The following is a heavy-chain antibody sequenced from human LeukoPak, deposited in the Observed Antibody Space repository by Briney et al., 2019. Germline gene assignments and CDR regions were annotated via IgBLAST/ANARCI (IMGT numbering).Heavy chain of an antibody. CDR1: GYSFTSYW. V-gene: IGHV5-51*01. D-gene: IGHD2-15*01. J-gene: IGHJ4*02. CDR2: IYPGDSDT. Sequence: GESLKISCKAFGYSFTSYWIGWVRQMPGKGLEWMGIIYPGDSDTRYSPSFQGQVTISADKSINTAYLQWNSLKASDTAMYYCARSVGACSGGSCYSDYWGQGTLVTVSS. CDR3: ARSVGACSGGSCYSDY.